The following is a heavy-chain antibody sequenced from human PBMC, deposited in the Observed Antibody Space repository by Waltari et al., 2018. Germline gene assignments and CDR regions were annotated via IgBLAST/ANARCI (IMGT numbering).Heavy chain of an antibody. J-gene: IGHJ4*02. D-gene: IGHD6-6*01. CDR3: ARVDSSSSNTFDY. CDR1: GGSISSSSSY. V-gene: IGHV4-39*07. CDR2: IYYSGST. Sequence: QLQLQESGPGLVKPSETLSLTCTVSGGSISSSSSYWGWIRQPPGKGLEWIGSIYYSGSTYYNPSLKSRVTISVDTSKNQFSLKLSSVTAADTAVYYCARVDSSSSNTFDYWGQGTLVTVSS.